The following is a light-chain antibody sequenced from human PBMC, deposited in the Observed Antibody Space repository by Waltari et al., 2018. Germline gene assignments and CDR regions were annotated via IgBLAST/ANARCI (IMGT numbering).Light chain of an antibody. J-gene: IGLJ2*01. CDR2: GVS. CDR1: SSDVGGYNY. V-gene: IGLV2-14*03. Sequence: QSAPTQPPSVSGSPGQSVTIFCTGTSSDVGGYNYVSWYQQHPGKAPKLMIYGVSNRPSGVSDRFSASKSGNTASLTISGLQAEDEADYYCCTYTTSTTFLFGGGTRLTVL. CDR3: CTYTTSTTFL.